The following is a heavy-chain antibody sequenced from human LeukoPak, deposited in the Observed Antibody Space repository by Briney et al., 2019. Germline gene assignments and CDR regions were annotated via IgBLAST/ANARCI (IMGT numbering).Heavy chain of an antibody. CDR1: GYTFTGYY. V-gene: IGHV1-2*02. J-gene: IGHJ5*02. D-gene: IGHD4-17*01. Sequence: ASVKVSCKASGYTFTGYYMHWVRQAPGQGLEWMGWINPNSGGTNYAQKFQGRVTMTRDTSISTAYMELSRLRSDDTAVYYCASDLGWGYGDVDWFDPWGQGTLVTVSS. CDR2: INPNSGGT. CDR3: ASDLGWGYGDVDWFDP.